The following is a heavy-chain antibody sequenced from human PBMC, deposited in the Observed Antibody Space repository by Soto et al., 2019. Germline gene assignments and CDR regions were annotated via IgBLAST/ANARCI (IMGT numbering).Heavy chain of an antibody. CDR1: GFTFSSYA. Sequence: PGGSLRLSCAASGFTFSSYAMGWVRQGPGKGLEWVAVVSIGGSTHYADSVRGRFTISRDNSKNMLSLQMNSLTAEDTAVYFCAKRRGAGGHFDYWGQGALVTVSS. V-gene: IGHV3-23*01. J-gene: IGHJ4*02. D-gene: IGHD2-15*01. CDR3: AKRRGAGGHFDY. CDR2: VSIGGST.